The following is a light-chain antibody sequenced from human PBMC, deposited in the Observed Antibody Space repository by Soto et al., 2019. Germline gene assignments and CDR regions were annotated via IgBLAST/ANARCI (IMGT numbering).Light chain of an antibody. CDR2: GAS. Sequence: EIVLTQSPGTLSLSPGERATLSCRASQTVSSTYIAWYQQSPGQPPRLLIYGASSRATGIPDRFSGSGSGTDFTLTISRLESEDFAVYFCQQYGRSPPFTFGQGTKVEIK. CDR3: QQYGRSPPFT. V-gene: IGKV3-20*01. J-gene: IGKJ2*01. CDR1: QTVSSTY.